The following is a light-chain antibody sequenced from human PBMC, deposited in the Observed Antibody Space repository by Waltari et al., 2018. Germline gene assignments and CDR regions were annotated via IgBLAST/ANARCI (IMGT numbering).Light chain of an antibody. Sequence: IMLLQSPGTLSLSPGETATLSCRASQSISRSLAWYQHRPGQAPRLLIYGASSRANGIPDRFSGSGSGTDVSLTISRLQPEDFAVYDCQHYVRLPATFGQGTKVDIK. J-gene: IGKJ1*01. CDR1: QSISRS. CDR2: GAS. CDR3: QHYVRLPAT. V-gene: IGKV3-20*01.